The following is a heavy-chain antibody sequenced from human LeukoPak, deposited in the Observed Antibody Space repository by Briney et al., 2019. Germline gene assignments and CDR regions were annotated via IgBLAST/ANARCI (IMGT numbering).Heavy chain of an antibody. Sequence: GGSLRLSCAASGFTFSSYAMSWVRQAPGKGLEWVSGISGSGDTTYYADSVKGRITISRDNSKNTLYLQMNSLRAEDTAVYYCAKGFNGQLVWGQGTMVTVSS. D-gene: IGHD2-8*01. CDR2: ISGSGDTT. V-gene: IGHV3-23*01. CDR3: AKGFNGQLV. CDR1: GFTFSSYA. J-gene: IGHJ3*01.